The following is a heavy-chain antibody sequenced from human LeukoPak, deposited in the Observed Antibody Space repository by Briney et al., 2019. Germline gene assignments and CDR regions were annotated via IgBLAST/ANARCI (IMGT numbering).Heavy chain of an antibody. J-gene: IGHJ5*02. CDR3: VRESERSGWFDH. V-gene: IGHV3-43*02. CDR2: ISGDGGST. Sequence: GGSLRLSCAASGFTFDDYAIHWVRQALGKGLEWVSLISGDGGSTFYADSVRGRFTISRDNSKNSLSLQMSSLRSEDTALYFCVRESERSGWFDHWGQGTLVTVSS. CDR1: GFTFDDYA. D-gene: IGHD1-26*01.